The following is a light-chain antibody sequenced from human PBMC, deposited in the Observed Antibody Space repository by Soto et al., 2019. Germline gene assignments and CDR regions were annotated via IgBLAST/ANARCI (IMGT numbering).Light chain of an antibody. CDR3: QTWGTGIHV. Sequence: QPVLTQPPSASASLGASVKLTCTLSSGHSSYAIAWHQQQPEKGPRYLMKLNSDGSHSKGDGIPDRFSGSSSGAERYLTISSLQSEDEADYYCQTWGTGIHVFGTGTKLTVL. CDR1: SGHSSYA. CDR2: LNSDGSH. J-gene: IGLJ1*01. V-gene: IGLV4-69*01.